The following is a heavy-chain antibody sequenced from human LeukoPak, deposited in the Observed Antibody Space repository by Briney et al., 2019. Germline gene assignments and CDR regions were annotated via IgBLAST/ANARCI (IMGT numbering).Heavy chain of an antibody. J-gene: IGHJ4*02. CDR2: IYYSGST. CDR3: ARWAFGGNVDY. CDR1: GGSISSYY. Sequence: PSETLSLTCTVSGGSISSYYWSWIRQPPGKGLEWIGYIYYSGSTNYNPSLKSRVTISVDTSKNQFSVKLSSVTAADTAVYYCARWAFGGNVDYWGQGTLVTVSS. D-gene: IGHD3-16*01. V-gene: IGHV4-59*01.